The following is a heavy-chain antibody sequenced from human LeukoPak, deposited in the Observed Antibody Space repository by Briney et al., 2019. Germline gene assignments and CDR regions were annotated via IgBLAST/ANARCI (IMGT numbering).Heavy chain of an antibody. J-gene: IGHJ6*03. CDR3: AREEYGDYRYYYYYYMDV. CDR1: GYTLTDYY. CDR2: MNPNTGDT. Sequence: GASVKVSCKASGYTLTDYYIHWVRQAPGQGLEWMGWMNPNTGDTNYAQKFQGRVTMTRDTSISTSYMELNRLTFDNTAVYYCAREEYGDYRYYYYYYMDVWGKGTTVTVSS. D-gene: IGHD4-17*01. V-gene: IGHV1-2*02.